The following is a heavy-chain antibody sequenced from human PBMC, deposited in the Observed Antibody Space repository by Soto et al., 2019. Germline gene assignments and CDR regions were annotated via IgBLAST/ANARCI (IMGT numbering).Heavy chain of an antibody. CDR3: PARNFRSGPRTDTSIDY. CDR1: GDSINSSHW. J-gene: IGHJ4*02. D-gene: IGHD3-3*01. CDR2: ISHSGST. Sequence: PSETLSLTCAVSGDSINSSHWWNWVRQPPGKGLEWIGQISHSGSTNYNPSLTSRVTISADKSKNHFSLKVTSVTAADTAVYYCPARNFRSGPRTDTSIDYWGQGTLVTVSS. V-gene: IGHV4-4*02.